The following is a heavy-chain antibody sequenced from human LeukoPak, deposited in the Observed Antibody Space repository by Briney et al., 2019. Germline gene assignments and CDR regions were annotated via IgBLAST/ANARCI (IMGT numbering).Heavy chain of an antibody. V-gene: IGHV4-4*02. CDR1: GGSISSSNW. J-gene: IGHJ4*02. CDR2: IYHSGST. D-gene: IGHD3-10*01. CDR3: ARDLHYGSGSYSFDY. Sequence: SETLSLTCAVSGGSISSSNWWSWVRQPPGKGLAWIGEIYHSGSTNYNPSLKSRVTISVDKSKNQFSLKLSSVTAADTAVYYCARDLHYGSGSYSFDYWGQGTLVTVSS.